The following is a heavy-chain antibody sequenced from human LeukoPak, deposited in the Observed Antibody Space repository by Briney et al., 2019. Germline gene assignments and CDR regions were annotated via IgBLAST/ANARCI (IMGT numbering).Heavy chain of an antibody. J-gene: IGHJ3*02. V-gene: IGHV3-48*01. D-gene: IGHD1/OR15-1a*01. CDR3: ARSGGNNYHWALDI. CDR1: GFTLSSYS. CDR2: VTGSSSTI. Sequence: PGGSLRLSCAASGFTLSSYSMNWVRQAPGKGLEWVSYVTGSSSTISYADSVKGRFTISRDNARNSLYLQMNSLRAEDTAVYYCARSGGNNYHWALDIWGQGTMVTVSS.